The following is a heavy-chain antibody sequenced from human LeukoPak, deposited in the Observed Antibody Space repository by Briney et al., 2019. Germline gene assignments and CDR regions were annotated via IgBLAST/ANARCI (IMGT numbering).Heavy chain of an antibody. CDR3: AASIVRGVIMPPRFDY. CDR2: IIPIFGTA. J-gene: IGHJ4*02. V-gene: IGHV1-69*05. CDR1: GGTFSSYA. D-gene: IGHD3-10*01. Sequence: GASVKVSCKASGGTFSSYAISWVRQALGQGLEWMGGIIPIFGTANYAQKFQGRVTITTDESTSTAYMELSSLRSEDTAVYYCAASIVRGVIMPPRFDYWGQGTLVTVSS.